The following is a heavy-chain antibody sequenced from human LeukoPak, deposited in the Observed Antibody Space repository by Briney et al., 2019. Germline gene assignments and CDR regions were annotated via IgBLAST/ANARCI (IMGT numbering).Heavy chain of an antibody. J-gene: IGHJ4*02. Sequence: ASVKVSCEASGYTFTSYGISWVRQAPGQGLEWMGWISAYNGNTNYAQKLQGRVTMTTDTSTSTAYMELRSLRSDDTAVYYCARDTRTTVTLDRDYWGQGTLVTVSS. CDR1: GYTFTSYG. V-gene: IGHV1-18*01. CDR3: ARDTRTTVTLDRDY. D-gene: IGHD4-17*01. CDR2: ISAYNGNT.